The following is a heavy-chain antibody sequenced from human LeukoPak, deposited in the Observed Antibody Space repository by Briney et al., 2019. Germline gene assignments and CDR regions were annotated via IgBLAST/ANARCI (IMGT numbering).Heavy chain of an antibody. D-gene: IGHD3-22*01. CDR2: INTDGSST. V-gene: IGHV3-74*01. CDR1: GFTFSSYW. J-gene: IGHJ3*02. Sequence: GGSLRLSCAPSGFTFSSYWMHWVRQAPGKGLMWVSRINTDGSSTNYADSVEGRFTISRDNAKNTLYLQMNSLRAEDTAVYYCAKDLYYDSSGYTPRGAFDIWGQGTMVTVSS. CDR3: AKDLYYDSSGYTPRGAFDI.